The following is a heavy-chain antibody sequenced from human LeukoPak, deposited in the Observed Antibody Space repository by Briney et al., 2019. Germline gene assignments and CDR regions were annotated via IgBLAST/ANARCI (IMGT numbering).Heavy chain of an antibody. D-gene: IGHD3-16*01. Sequence: SETLSHTCAVYGGSFSGYYWSWIRQPPGKDLEWVGEINHIGNIRYTPSLRSRLTISLDTSKNQLSLKLTSVTAADTAIYYCARHAPNLGWFDPWGQGTLVTVSS. J-gene: IGHJ5*02. CDR1: GGSFSGYY. CDR2: INHIGNI. CDR3: ARHAPNLGWFDP. V-gene: IGHV4-34*01.